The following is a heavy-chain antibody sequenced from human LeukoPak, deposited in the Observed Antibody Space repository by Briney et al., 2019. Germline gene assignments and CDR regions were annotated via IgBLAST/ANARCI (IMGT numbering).Heavy chain of an antibody. D-gene: IGHD6-6*01. CDR1: GFSVSSNY. CDR3: AKSSARSYYYYMDV. J-gene: IGHJ6*03. V-gene: IGHV3-53*05. Sequence: GGSLILSCAASGFSVSSNYMSWVRPAPGKGLEWVTAIYSGGSTYYADSVKARFTISRDNSKNTLYLQMNSLRAEDTALYYCAKSSARSYYYYMDVWGKGTTVTVSS. CDR2: IYSGGST.